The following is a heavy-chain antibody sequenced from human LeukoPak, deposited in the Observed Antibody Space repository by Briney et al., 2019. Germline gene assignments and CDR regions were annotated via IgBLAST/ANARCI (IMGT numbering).Heavy chain of an antibody. J-gene: IGHJ6*04. D-gene: IGHD3-10*02. V-gene: IGHV3-48*04. CDR1: GFTFSSYR. Sequence: GGSLRLSCAASGFTFSSYRMNWVRQAPGKGLEWVSYISSSGSTVYYADSVKGRFTISRDNAKNSLYLQMNSLRAEDTAVYYCAELGITMIGGVWGKGTTVTISS. CDR2: ISSSGSTV. CDR3: AELGITMIGGV.